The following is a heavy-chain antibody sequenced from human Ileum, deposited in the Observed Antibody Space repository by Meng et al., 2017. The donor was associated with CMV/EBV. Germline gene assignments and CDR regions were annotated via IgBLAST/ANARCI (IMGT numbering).Heavy chain of an antibody. CDR2: IYPGDSDT. CDR1: GYSFRTYW. V-gene: IGHV5-51*01. CDR3: ARLATYPGTFDF. J-gene: IGHJ4*02. Sequence: GESLKISCQSSGYSFRTYWIGWVRQRPGEGLEWMGVIYPGDSDTRYSPPFEGQVTITADKSIGISYLQWSSLKASDTAIYYCARLATYPGTFDFWGQGTLVTVSS.